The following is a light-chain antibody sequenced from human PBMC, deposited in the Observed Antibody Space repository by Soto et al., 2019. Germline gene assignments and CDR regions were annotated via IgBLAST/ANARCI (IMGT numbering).Light chain of an antibody. V-gene: IGKV3-15*01. CDR3: QQYKNWPPIT. CDR2: GAS. CDR1: QSVSSN. Sequence: ETVMTQSPATLSVSPGERATLSCRVSQSVSSNLAWYQQKPGQAPRLLIYGASTRATGIPARFSGSGSGTEFTLTISSLQSEDFAVYYCQQYKNWPPITFGQGTRLEI. J-gene: IGKJ5*01.